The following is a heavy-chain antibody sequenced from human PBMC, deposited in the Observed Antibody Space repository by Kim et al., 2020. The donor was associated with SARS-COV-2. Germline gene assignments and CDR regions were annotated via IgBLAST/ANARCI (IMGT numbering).Heavy chain of an antibody. CDR3: DYANWAGSHYTY. Sequence: GGSLRLSCAASGFSFSNYGMTWVRQAPGKGLEWVSSFTRYSITDYADSVKGRFNISRDNSKNMLYLQMNNLRAEDTAVYYYDYANWAGSHYTYWGQGTMVTVSS. CDR2: FTRYSIT. CDR1: GFSFSNYG. D-gene: IGHD3-10*01. J-gene: IGHJ4*02. V-gene: IGHV3-23*05.